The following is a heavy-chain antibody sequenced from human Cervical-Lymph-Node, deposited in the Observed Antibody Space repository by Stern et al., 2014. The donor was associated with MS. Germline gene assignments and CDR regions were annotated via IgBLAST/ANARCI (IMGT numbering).Heavy chain of an antibody. CDR3: AKHACTGAACPFDL. Sequence: QLQLQESGPGLVKPSETLSLTCAVSGDSISSYTHYWAWIRQPPGKGLEWIGSVYYSGATYYNPSLKSPVTIPVDTSKNPSPLGLNSVPAADTAVYYCAKHACTGAACPFDLWGQGTLVTVSS. V-gene: IGHV4-39*01. CDR1: GDSISSYTHY. J-gene: IGHJ4*02. D-gene: IGHD2-8*02. CDR2: VYYSGAT.